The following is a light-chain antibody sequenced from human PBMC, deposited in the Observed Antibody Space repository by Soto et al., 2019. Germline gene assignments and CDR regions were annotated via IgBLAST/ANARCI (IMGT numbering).Light chain of an antibody. J-gene: IGLJ1*01. V-gene: IGLV2-14*01. CDR1: SSDVGGYNY. CDR2: EVS. Sequence: QSVLTQPASVSGSPGQSITISCTGTSSDVGGYNYVSWYQQHPGKAPKLMIYEVSNRPSGVSNRFSGSKSGNTASLTISGLKAEDEADYYCSSYTSTRVFGTGTKVTVL. CDR3: SSYTSTRV.